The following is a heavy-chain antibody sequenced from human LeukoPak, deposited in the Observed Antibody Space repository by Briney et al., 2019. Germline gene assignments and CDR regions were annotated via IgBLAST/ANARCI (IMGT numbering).Heavy chain of an antibody. Sequence: ASVKVSCKASGYTFTSYGINWVRQASGQGLEWMGWISAYNSNTHYAQKLQGRVTMTTDTSTSTAYMEVRSLRSDDTAVYYCAREVGRGFDYWGQETLVTVSS. J-gene: IGHJ4*02. CDR3: AREVGRGFDY. V-gene: IGHV1-18*01. D-gene: IGHD1-26*01. CDR2: ISAYNSNT. CDR1: GYTFTSYG.